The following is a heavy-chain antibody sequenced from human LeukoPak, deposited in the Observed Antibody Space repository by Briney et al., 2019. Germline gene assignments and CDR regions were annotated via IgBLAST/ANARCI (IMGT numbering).Heavy chain of an antibody. CDR2: IKPNSGGT. CDR3: ARAVKDIVVVVAATPEFDY. J-gene: IGHJ4*02. CDR1: GYTFTGYY. V-gene: IGHV1-2*02. Sequence: ASVKVSCKASGYTFTGYYIHWVRQAPGQGLEWMGWIKPNSGGTNYAQKFQGRVTMTRNTSISTAYMELSSLRSEDTAVYYCARAVKDIVVVVAATPEFDYWGQGTLVTVSS. D-gene: IGHD2-15*01.